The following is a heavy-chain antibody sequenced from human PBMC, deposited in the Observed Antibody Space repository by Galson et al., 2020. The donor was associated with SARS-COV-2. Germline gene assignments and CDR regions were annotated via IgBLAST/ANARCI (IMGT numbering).Heavy chain of an antibody. D-gene: IGHD5-12*01. CDR2: ISFDGINK. Sequence: GESLKISCAASGFFFRNYGIHWVRQSPDTGLEWVAHISFDGINKYYANSVKGRVTVSRDDSKKTLYLQMNSLRTEDTAVYFCARARDGYKHFVYWGQGPLVTVSS. CDR3: ARARDGYKHFVY. V-gene: IGHV3-30*03. J-gene: IGHJ4*02. CDR1: GFFFRNYG.